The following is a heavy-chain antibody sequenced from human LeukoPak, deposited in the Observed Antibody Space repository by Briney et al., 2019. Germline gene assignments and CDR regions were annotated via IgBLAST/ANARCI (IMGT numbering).Heavy chain of an antibody. CDR3: ARSFYESSGYYLGY. CDR2: SNSDGRST. V-gene: IGHV3-74*03. J-gene: IGHJ4*02. CDR1: GFTFSSYW. Sequence: GGSLRLSCVASGFTFSSYWMHWVRQVPGKGLEWVSRSNSDGRSTTYADSVKGRLTISRDNAKDTLYLQMNSLRAEDTAVYYCARSFYESSGYYLGYWGQGTLVTVSS. D-gene: IGHD3-22*01.